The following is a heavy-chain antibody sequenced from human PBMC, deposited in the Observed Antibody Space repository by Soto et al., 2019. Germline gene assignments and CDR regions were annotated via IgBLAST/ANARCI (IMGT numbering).Heavy chain of an antibody. Sequence: GESLKISCKGSGYSFTSYWISWVRQMPGKGLEWMGRIDPSDSYTNYSPSFQGHVTISADKSISTAYLQWSSLKASDTAMYYCARLGGSGSYFNHYSYGMDVWGQGTTVNVSS. CDR3: ARLGGSGSYFNHYSYGMDV. J-gene: IGHJ6*02. CDR1: GYSFTSYW. CDR2: IDPSDSYT. D-gene: IGHD1-26*01. V-gene: IGHV5-10-1*01.